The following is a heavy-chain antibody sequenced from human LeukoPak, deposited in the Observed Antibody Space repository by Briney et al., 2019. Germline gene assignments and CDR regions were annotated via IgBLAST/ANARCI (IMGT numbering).Heavy chain of an antibody. CDR2: INPSGGST. V-gene: IGHV1-46*01. CDR1: GYTFTSYY. Sequence: ASVKVSCKASGYTFTSYYMHWVRQAPGQGVEWMGVINPSGGSTNYAQKFQGRVTMTRDTSTSTVYMELSSLRSEDTAVYYCAGAGTTDKLGYYGMDVWGKGTTVTVSS. CDR3: AGAGTTDKLGYYGMDV. J-gene: IGHJ6*04. D-gene: IGHD1-1*01.